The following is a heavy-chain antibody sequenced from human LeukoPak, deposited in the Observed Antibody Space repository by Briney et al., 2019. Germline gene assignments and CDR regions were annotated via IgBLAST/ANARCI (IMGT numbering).Heavy chain of an antibody. D-gene: IGHD5-18*01. CDR1: GYTFTSYD. CDR3: ARDPNTAMAPFDY. V-gene: IGHV1-8*03. Sequence: GASVKVSCKASGYTFTSYDINWVRQATGQGLEWMGWMNPNSGNTGYAQKFQGRVTITRNTSISTAYMELSSLRAEDTAVYYCARDPNTAMAPFDYWGQGTLVTVSS. J-gene: IGHJ4*02. CDR2: MNPNSGNT.